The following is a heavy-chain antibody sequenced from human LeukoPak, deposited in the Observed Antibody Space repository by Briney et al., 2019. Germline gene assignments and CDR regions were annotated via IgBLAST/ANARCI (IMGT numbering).Heavy chain of an antibody. CDR2: IYYSGST. J-gene: IGHJ6*03. V-gene: IGHV4-39*07. CDR1: GGSISSSSYY. Sequence: TASETLSLTCTVSGGSISSSSYYWGWIRQPPGKGLEWIGSIYYSGSTYYNPSLKSRVTISVDTSKNQFSLKLSSVTAADTAVYYCAREEVGATMGYYYYYYMDVWGKGTTVTVSS. CDR3: AREEVGATMGYYYYYYMDV. D-gene: IGHD1-26*01.